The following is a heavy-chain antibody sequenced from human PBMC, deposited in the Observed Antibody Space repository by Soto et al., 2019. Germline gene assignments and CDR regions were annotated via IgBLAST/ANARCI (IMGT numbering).Heavy chain of an antibody. CDR1: GFTFNRHG. V-gene: IGHV3-30*18. J-gene: IGHJ4*02. CDR2: VSFDGSDI. CDR3: AKMPRGYTYGLDY. D-gene: IGHD5-18*01. Sequence: QVQLMESGGGVVQPGKSLRLSCEGSGFTFNRHGMHWVRQPPGKGLEWLAVVSFDGSDIYYADSVKGRFTISRDNSEKTVYLHMNSLRPEDTATYFCAKMPRGYTYGLDYWGQGTLVTVSS.